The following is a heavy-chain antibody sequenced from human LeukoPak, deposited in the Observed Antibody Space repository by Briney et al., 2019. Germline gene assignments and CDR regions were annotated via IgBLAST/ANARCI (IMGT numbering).Heavy chain of an antibody. CDR1: GFTVSSNY. CDR2: IRSKANSYAT. CDR3: TTSDGYNPDY. Sequence: GGSLRLSCAASGFTVSSNYMSWVRQASGKGLEWVGRIRSKANSYATAYAASVKGRFTISRDDSKNTAYLQMNSLKTEDTAVYYCTTSDGYNPDYWGQGTLVTVSS. V-gene: IGHV3-73*01. J-gene: IGHJ4*02. D-gene: IGHD5-24*01.